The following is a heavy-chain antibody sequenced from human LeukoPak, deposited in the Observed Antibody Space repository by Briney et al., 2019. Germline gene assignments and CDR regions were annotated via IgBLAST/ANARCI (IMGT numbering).Heavy chain of an antibody. CDR2: INPFNADA. CDR3: ARGEKSSAY. Sequence: ASVKVSCKTSGYIFRNYAISWVRQAPGQGPEWVGWINPFNADAKYAQKFQGRVTMTTDTSPSPAYLELRSLRYDDTAVYYCARGEKSSAYWGQGTLVTVSS. J-gene: IGHJ4*02. CDR1: GYIFRNYA. V-gene: IGHV1-18*01.